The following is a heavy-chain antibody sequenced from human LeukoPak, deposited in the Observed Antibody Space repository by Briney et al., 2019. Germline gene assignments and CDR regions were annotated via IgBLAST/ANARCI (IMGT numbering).Heavy chain of an antibody. CDR1: GYTFTSYG. Sequence: GASVKVSCKASGYTFTSYGISWVRQAPGQGLEWMGWISAYNGNTNYAQKFQGRVTITTDESTSTAYMELRSLRSEDTAVYYCARDVQYSSSNWGQGTLVTVSS. V-gene: IGHV1-18*01. D-gene: IGHD6-6*01. CDR2: ISAYNGNT. J-gene: IGHJ4*02. CDR3: ARDVQYSSSN.